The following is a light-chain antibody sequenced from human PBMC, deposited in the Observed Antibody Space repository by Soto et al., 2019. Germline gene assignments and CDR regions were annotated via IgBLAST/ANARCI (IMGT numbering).Light chain of an antibody. CDR2: GAS. CDR3: QHYGRSAYT. Sequence: EIVLTQSPGTLSLSPGERATLSCRASQSVSSNYLAWYQQKPGQAPRLLIYGASSRATGIPDRFSGSGSGTDFTLTISRLEPEDFAVYYCQHYGRSAYTFGQETTLEIK. CDR1: QSVSSNY. V-gene: IGKV3-20*01. J-gene: IGKJ2*01.